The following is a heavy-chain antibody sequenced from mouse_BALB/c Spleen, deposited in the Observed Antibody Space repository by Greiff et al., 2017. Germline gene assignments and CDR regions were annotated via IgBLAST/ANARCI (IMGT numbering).Heavy chain of an antibody. CDR1: GFTFSSYA. Sequence: EVKVVESGGGLVKPGGSLKLSCAASGFTFSSYAMSWVRQTPEKRLEWVASISSGGSTYYPDSVKGRFTISRDNARNILYLQMSSLRSEDTAMYYCARGLDYGYFDYWGQGTTLTVSS. J-gene: IGHJ2*01. CDR2: ISSGGST. V-gene: IGHV5-6-5*01. D-gene: IGHD1-1*01. CDR3: ARGLDYGYFDY.